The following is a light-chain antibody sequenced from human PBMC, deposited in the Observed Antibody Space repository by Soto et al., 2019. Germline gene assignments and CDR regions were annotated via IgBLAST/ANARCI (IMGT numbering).Light chain of an antibody. CDR3: LQDFNYPLT. CDR1: QPSSNW. J-gene: IGKJ4*01. CDR2: TAS. Sequence: DIQMTQSPSSVSASVGDTVTITCRASQPSSNWLAWFQQKPGEPPKPLIHTASTLQSGVPSRFSGSGSGTDFTLTISSLQPEDSATYYRLQDFNYPLTFGGGTKVDIK. V-gene: IGKV1-12*01.